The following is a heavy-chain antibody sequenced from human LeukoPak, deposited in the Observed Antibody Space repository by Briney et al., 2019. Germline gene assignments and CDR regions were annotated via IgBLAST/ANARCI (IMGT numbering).Heavy chain of an antibody. Sequence: SETLSLTCTVSGGSISGYYWSWIRQPPGKGLEWIGHIYYSGSTNYNPSLKSRVTISVDTSKNQFSLNLRSATAADTAVYYCARAPDIYSYGGFDYWGQGTLVIVSS. J-gene: IGHJ4*02. D-gene: IGHD5-18*01. CDR3: ARAPDIYSYGGFDY. CDR1: GGSISGYY. CDR2: IYYSGST. V-gene: IGHV4-59*01.